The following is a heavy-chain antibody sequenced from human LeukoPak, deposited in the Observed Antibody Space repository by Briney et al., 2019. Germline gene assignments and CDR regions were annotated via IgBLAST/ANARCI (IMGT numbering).Heavy chain of an antibody. CDR1: GGSISSGDYY. J-gene: IGHJ4*02. Sequence: SETLSLTCTVSGGSISSGDYYWSWIRQPPGKGLEWIAYIYYSGSTYYNPSLKSRVTISVDTSKNQFSLRLNSVTAADTAVYYCARLKRSGRPAYLFDYWGQGTLVTVSS. V-gene: IGHV4-30-4*08. D-gene: IGHD3-3*01. CDR2: IYYSGST. CDR3: ARLKRSGRPAYLFDY.